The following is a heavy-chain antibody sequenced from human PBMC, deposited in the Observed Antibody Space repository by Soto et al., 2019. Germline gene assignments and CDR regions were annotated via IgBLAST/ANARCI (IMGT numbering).Heavy chain of an antibody. CDR2: IYHSGST. Sequence: SETLSLTCSVSGDSRNTYYWGWIRQPPGKGLEWIGYIYHSGSTYYNPSLKSRVTISVDRSKNQFSLKLSSVTAADTAVYYCASLYCSGGGCPFDYWGQGTLVTVSS. CDR3: ASLYCSGGGCPFDY. J-gene: IGHJ4*02. CDR1: GDSRNTYY. V-gene: IGHV4-59*12. D-gene: IGHD2-15*01.